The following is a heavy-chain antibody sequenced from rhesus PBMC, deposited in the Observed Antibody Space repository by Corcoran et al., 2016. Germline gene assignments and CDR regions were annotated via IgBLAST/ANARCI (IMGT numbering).Heavy chain of an antibody. J-gene: IGHJ1*01. CDR3: SSSGYCTGSGCYEYFEF. CDR1: CVTISSRY. V-gene: IGHV4-169*02. Sequence: QLQLRASGPGLVKPSETLSVTCAVSCVTISSRYWRCIRQAPRQGLEWIGYIYGSGTNTNYNPSRKRRVTLSGDTSKNQLSPKLRSGTAADTAGYYCSSSGYCTGSGCYEYFEFWGQGVLVTVSS. D-gene: IGHD2-21*01. CDR2: IYGSGTNT.